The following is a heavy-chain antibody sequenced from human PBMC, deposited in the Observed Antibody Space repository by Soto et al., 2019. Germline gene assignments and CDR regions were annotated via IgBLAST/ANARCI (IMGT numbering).Heavy chain of an antibody. CDR3: ARSSNTYYYDSSGYYDY. J-gene: IGHJ4*02. D-gene: IGHD3-22*01. CDR2: IYSGGST. V-gene: IGHV3-53*01. Sequence: GGSLRLSCAASGFTFSSYAMSWVRQAPGKGLEWVSVIYSGGSTYYADSVKGRFTISRDNSKNTLYLQMNSLRAEDTAVYYCARSSNTYYYDSSGYYDYWGQGTLVTVSS. CDR1: GFTFSSYA.